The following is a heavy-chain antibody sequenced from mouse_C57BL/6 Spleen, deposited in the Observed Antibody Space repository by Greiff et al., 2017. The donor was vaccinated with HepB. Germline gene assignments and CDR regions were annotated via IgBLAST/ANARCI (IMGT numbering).Heavy chain of an antibody. CDR3: TRDVALYYGKKYFDY. V-gene: IGHV1-59*01. CDR1: GYTFTSYW. Sequence: QVQLQQPGAELVRPGTSVKLSCKASGYTFTSYWMHWVKQRPGQGLEWIGVIDPSDSYTNYNQKFKGKATLTVDTSSSTAYMQLSSLTSADSAVYYCTRDVALYYGKKYFDYWGQGTTLTV. CDR2: IDPSDSYT. D-gene: IGHD2-1*01. J-gene: IGHJ2*01.